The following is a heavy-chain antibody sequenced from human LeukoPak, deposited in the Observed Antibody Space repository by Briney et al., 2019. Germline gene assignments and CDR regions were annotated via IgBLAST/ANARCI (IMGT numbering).Heavy chain of an antibody. CDR2: IYTSGST. CDR3: AREVDDFWSGYYTGRWFDP. J-gene: IGHJ5*02. CDR1: GGSISSGSYY. V-gene: IGHV4-61*02. D-gene: IGHD3-3*01. Sequence: SQTLSLTCTVSGGSISSGSYYWSWIRQPAGTGLEWIGRIYTSGSTNYNPSLKSRVTISVDTSKNQFSLKLSSVTAADTAVYYCAREVDDFWSGYYTGRWFDPWGQGTLVTVSS.